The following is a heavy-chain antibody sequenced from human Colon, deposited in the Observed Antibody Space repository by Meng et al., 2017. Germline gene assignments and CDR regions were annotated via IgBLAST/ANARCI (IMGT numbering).Heavy chain of an antibody. CDR3: ARVSGDFDECYFDS. CDR1: GAFVSNGSYY. J-gene: IGHJ4*02. Sequence: SETLSLTCTVSGAFVSNGSYYWSWIRQPPGKQLEWIGYIYYNGLTNYNPSLKSRFTMSLDKSKDQSSLKLSSVTAADSAVYYCARVSGDFDECYFDSWGQGTLVTVSS. D-gene: IGHD4-17*01. V-gene: IGHV4-61*01. CDR2: IYYNGLT.